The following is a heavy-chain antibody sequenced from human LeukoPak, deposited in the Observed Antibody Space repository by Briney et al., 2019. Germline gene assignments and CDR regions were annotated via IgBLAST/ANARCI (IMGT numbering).Heavy chain of an antibody. CDR2: INSGSSTM. J-gene: IGHJ4*02. CDR3: AKAGTQQWLLFVGVY. V-gene: IGHV3-21*01. CDR1: GFTFSDST. Sequence: PGGSLRLSCAASGFTFSDSTMNWVRQASGKGLEWVASINSGSSTMHYADSVKGRLTISRDNAKNSLYLQVNSLRVEDTAMYYCAKAGTQQWLLFVGVYWDQGALVTVSS. D-gene: IGHD6-19*01.